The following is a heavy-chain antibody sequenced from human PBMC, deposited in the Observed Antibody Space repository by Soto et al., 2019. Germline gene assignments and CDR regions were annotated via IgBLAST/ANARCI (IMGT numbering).Heavy chain of an antibody. V-gene: IGHV3-23*01. CDR3: AKDSDVLRYFDWLPRSYDY. Sequence: GGSLRLSCAASGFTFSSYAMSWVRQAPGKGLEWVSAISGSGGSTYYADSVKGRFTISRDNSKNTLYLQMNSLRAEDTAVYYCAKDSDVLRYFDWLPRSYDYWGQGTLVTVSS. D-gene: IGHD3-9*01. J-gene: IGHJ4*02. CDR1: GFTFSSYA. CDR2: ISGSGGST.